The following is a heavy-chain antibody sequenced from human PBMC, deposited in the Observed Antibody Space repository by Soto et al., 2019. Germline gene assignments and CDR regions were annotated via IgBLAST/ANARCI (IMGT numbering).Heavy chain of an antibody. D-gene: IGHD4-17*01. Sequence: SETLSLTCTVSGGSISSSSYYWGWIRQPPGKGLEWIGSIYYSGSTYYNPSLKSRVTISVDTSKNQFSLKLSSVTAADTAVYYCARSSTVTRYYYYYYMDVWGKGTTVTVSS. V-gene: IGHV4-39*01. J-gene: IGHJ6*03. CDR2: IYYSGST. CDR3: ARSSTVTRYYYYYYMDV. CDR1: GGSISSSSYY.